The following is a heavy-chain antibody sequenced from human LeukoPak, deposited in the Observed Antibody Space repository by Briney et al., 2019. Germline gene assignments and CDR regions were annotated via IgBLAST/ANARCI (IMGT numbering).Heavy chain of an antibody. Sequence: KPSETLSLTCAVYGGSFSGYYWSWIRQPPGKGLEWIGEINHSGSTNYNPSLKSRATISVDTSKNQFSLKLSSVTAADTAVYYCATGDGYCDGGTCYSYFDYWGQGTLVTVSS. D-gene: IGHD2-15*01. CDR2: INHSGST. CDR1: GGSFSGYY. J-gene: IGHJ4*02. CDR3: ATGDGYCDGGTCYSYFDY. V-gene: IGHV4-34*01.